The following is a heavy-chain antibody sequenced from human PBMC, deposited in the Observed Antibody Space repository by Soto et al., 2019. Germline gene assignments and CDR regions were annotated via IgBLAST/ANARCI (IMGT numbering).Heavy chain of an antibody. V-gene: IGHV3-72*01. J-gene: IGHJ4*02. CDR2: SKNKADSYTT. D-gene: IGHD3-10*01. CDR1: GFTFSDHY. CDR3: TVWGSGNDSGAA. Sequence: EVQLVESGGGLVQPGGSLRLSCAASGFTFSDHYMDWVRQAPGKGLEWVGRSKNKADSYTTEYAASVKGRFTISRDGTKKSLFLKMKSLKTEDTAVYYCTVWGSGNDSGAAWGQGILVTVSS.